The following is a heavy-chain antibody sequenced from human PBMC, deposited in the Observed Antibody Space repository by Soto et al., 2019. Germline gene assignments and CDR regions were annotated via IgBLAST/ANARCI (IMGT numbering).Heavy chain of an antibody. Sequence: GASVKVYCKASGYTFTTYTMNWVRQAPGQRLEWMGWINPVNGNTKSSQKFQDRVIITRDTSASTAYMELRSLRSEDTAVYYCARGIATGQLDPWGQGTLVTSPQ. J-gene: IGHJ5*02. CDR1: GYTFTTYT. D-gene: IGHD6-13*01. V-gene: IGHV1-3*01. CDR3: ARGIATGQLDP. CDR2: INPVNGNT.